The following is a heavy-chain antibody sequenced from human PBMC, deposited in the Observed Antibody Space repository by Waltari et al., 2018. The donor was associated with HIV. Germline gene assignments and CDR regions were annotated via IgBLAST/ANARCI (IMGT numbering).Heavy chain of an antibody. V-gene: IGHV1-18*01. Sequence: QVQLVQSGAEVKKPGASVKVSCKASGYTFTSYGISWVRQAPGQGLEWMGWISSYNGNTNYAQHLQGRVTLTTDTSTSTAYMELRSLRSDDTAVYFCARVAQYQYDFWSGYRFDYWGQGTLVTVSS. CDR3: ARVAQYQYDFWSGYRFDY. J-gene: IGHJ4*02. CDR2: ISSYNGNT. CDR1: GYTFTSYG. D-gene: IGHD3-3*01.